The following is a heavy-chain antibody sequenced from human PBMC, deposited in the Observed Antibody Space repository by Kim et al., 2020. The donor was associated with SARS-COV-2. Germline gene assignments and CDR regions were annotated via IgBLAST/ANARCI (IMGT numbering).Heavy chain of an antibody. Sequence: GGSLRLSCAASGFTFGDYAMHWVRKAPGKGLEWVSCINWNSRRIDYADSMKGRFIVARDNAKNSLYLQMNSLRAEDPALYYCARDTGGSIDYWGQGTPVTVSS. V-gene: IGHV3-9*01. J-gene: IGHJ4*02. D-gene: IGHD3-10*01. CDR1: GFTFGDYA. CDR2: INWNSRRI. CDR3: ARDTGGSIDY.